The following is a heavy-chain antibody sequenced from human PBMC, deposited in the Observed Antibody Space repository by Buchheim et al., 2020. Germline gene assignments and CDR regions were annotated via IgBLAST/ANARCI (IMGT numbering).Heavy chain of an antibody. CDR2: IYTSGST. CDR3: ARDRRYGDYRFGGMDV. V-gene: IGHV4-61*02. D-gene: IGHD4-17*01. J-gene: IGHJ6*02. CDR1: GGSISSGSYY. Sequence: QVQLQESGPGLVKPSQTLSLTCTVSGGSISSGSYYWSWIRQPAGKGLEWIGRIYTSGSTNYNPSLKSRVTISVDTSKNQLSLKLSSVTAADTAVYYCARDRRYGDYRFGGMDVWGQGTT.